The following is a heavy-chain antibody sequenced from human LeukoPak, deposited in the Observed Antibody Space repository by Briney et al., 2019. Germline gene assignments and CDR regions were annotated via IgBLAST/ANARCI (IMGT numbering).Heavy chain of an antibody. Sequence: PSEALSLTCAVYGGSFSGYYWSWIRQPPEKGLEWIGEINHSGITNYNPSLKSRVTISIDTTKNQFSLGLSSVTAADTAVYYCARGYDFWSDYYFDYWGQGTLVTVSS. CDR2: INHSGIT. J-gene: IGHJ4*02. V-gene: IGHV4-34*01. CDR3: ARGYDFWSDYYFDY. D-gene: IGHD3-3*01. CDR1: GGSFSGYY.